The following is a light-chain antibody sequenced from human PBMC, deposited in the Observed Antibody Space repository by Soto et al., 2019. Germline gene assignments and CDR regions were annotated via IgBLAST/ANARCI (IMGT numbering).Light chain of an antibody. CDR2: DVS. V-gene: IGLV2-14*01. J-gene: IGLJ1*01. CDR3: SSCTSSSSLLDV. CDR1: SSDVGGYNY. Sequence: QSALTQPASVSGSPGQSITISCTGTSSDVGGYNYVSWYQQHPGKAPKLMIFDVSNRPSGVSNRFSGATSGDTASLTISGLLAEDEADYYCSSCTSSSSLLDVFGTGTKVTVL.